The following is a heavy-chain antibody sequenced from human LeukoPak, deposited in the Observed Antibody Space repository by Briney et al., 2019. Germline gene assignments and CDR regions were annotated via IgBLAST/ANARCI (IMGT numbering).Heavy chain of an antibody. V-gene: IGHV4-39*01. CDR1: GVSISSSNYY. J-gene: IGHJ2*01. CDR3: ARRGSSAYYWYFDL. CDR2: ISYSGST. Sequence: SETLSLTCTVSGVSISSSNYYWGWIRQPPGKGLEWIGSISYSGSTYYTPSLKSRVTTSVDTSKNQFSLKLSSVTATDTAVYYCARRGSSAYYWYFDLWGRGTLVTVSS. D-gene: IGHD3-22*01.